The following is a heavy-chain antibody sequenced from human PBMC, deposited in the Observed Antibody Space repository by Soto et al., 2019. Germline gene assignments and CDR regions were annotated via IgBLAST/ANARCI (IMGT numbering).Heavy chain of an antibody. CDR3: ARWVRYFDWLLAFFDY. CDR2: MNPNSGST. Sequence: ASVKVSCKASGYTFTSYDINWVRQATGQGLERMGWMNPNSGSTGYAQKFQGRVTMTRNTSISTAYMELSSLRSEDTAVYYCARWVRYFDWLLAFFDYWGQGTLVTVSS. J-gene: IGHJ4*02. CDR1: GYTFTSYD. V-gene: IGHV1-8*01. D-gene: IGHD3-9*01.